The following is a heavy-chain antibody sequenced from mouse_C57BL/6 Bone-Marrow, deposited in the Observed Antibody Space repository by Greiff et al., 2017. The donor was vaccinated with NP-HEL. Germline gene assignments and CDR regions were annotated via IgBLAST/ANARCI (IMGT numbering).Heavy chain of an antibody. CDR3: ARSTGLDY. V-gene: IGHV1-39*01. CDR2: INPNYGTT. D-gene: IGHD4-1*01. J-gene: IGHJ2*01. CDR1: GYSFTDYN. Sequence: VQLKESGPELVKPGASVKISCKASGYSFTDYNMNWVKQSNGQSLEWIGVINPNYGTTSYNQKFKGKATLTVDQSSSTAYMQLNSLTSEDSAVXFCARSTGLDYWGQGTTLTGSS.